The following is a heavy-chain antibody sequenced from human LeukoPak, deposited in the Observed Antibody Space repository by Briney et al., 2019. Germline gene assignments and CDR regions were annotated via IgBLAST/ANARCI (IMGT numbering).Heavy chain of an antibody. D-gene: IGHD3-3*01. Sequence: KPSETLSLTCSVSGDSISSSYWSWIRQSPGRGLEWIGYLSNSGSSTYNPSLKSRVTISVETPKNRFSLDLTSVTDADTAVYYCARSRYYGLRSGYPGGFYYMDVWGKGTTVIVSS. CDR1: GDSISSSY. V-gene: IGHV4-59*01. CDR3: ARSRYYGLRSGYPGGFYYMDV. CDR2: LSNSGSS. J-gene: IGHJ6*03.